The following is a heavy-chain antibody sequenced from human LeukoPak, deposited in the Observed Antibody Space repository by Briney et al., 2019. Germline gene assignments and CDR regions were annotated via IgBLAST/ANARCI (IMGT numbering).Heavy chain of an antibody. J-gene: IGHJ6*04. Sequence: GGSLRLSCAASGFTFSSYWMSWVRQAPGKGLEWVANIKQDGSEKYYVDCVKGRFTISRDNAKNSLYLQMNSLRAEDTAVYYCAELGITMIGGVWGKGTTVTISS. CDR2: IKQDGSEK. CDR1: GFTFSSYW. D-gene: IGHD3-10*02. CDR3: AELGITMIGGV. V-gene: IGHV3-7*01.